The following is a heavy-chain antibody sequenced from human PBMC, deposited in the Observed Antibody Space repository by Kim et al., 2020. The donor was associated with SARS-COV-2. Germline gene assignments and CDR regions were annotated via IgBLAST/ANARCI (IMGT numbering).Heavy chain of an antibody. Sequence: GGSLRLSCAASGFTFSTYLMNWVRQTPGKGLEWVSSITSSSSYINYADSVKGRFTIFRDNAKNSLYLQMNSRRAEDTAVYYCARDRGSGTQYNPFDYWGQRTLVTVSS. J-gene: IGHJ4*02. CDR3: ARDRGSGTQYNPFDY. D-gene: IGHD3-10*01. CDR2: ITSSSSYI. CDR1: GFTFSTYL. V-gene: IGHV3-21*01.